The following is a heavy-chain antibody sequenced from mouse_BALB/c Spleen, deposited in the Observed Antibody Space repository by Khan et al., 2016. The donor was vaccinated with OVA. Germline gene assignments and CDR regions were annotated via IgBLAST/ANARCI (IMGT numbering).Heavy chain of an antibody. CDR3: ARGGGTAPFAY. J-gene: IGHJ3*01. Sequence: EVQLVESGGGLVQPGGSRKLSCAASGFTFSDYGMAWVRQAPGKGPEWVAFISDLAYTFYYADTVTGRFTLSRENAKNTLYLEMSSLRSGEPAMYYCARGGGTAPFAYWGQGTLVTVSA. V-gene: IGHV5-15*02. CDR2: ISDLAYTF. CDR1: GFTFSDYG. D-gene: IGHD1-2*01.